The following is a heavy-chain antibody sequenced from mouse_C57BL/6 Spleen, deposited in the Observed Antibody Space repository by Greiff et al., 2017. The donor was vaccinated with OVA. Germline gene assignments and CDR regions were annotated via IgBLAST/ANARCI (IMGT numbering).Heavy chain of an antibody. CDR2: IWTGGGT. J-gene: IGHJ4*01. Sequence: VKLMESGPGLVAPSQSLSITCTVSGFSLTSYAISWVRQPPGKGLEWLGVIWTGGGTNYNSALKSRLSISKDNSKSQVFLKMNSLQTDDTARYYCARNEGQGDYYAMDYWGQGTSVTVSS. CDR1: GFSLTSYA. V-gene: IGHV2-9-1*01. CDR3: ARNEGQGDYYAMDY. D-gene: IGHD3-3*01.